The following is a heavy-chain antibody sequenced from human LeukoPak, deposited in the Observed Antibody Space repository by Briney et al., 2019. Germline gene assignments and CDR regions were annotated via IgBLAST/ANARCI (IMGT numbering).Heavy chain of an antibody. Sequence: ASVKVSCKTSVYTFTNYDINWVRQAPGQGLEWMGWMNPNSGNTGYAQKFRGRVTITSHTSISTAYMELRGLRSEDTAVYYCARGGASAAARRFDPWGQGTLVNVSS. CDR3: ARGGASAAARRFDP. J-gene: IGHJ5*02. V-gene: IGHV1-8*03. CDR2: MNPNSGNT. CDR1: VYTFTNYD. D-gene: IGHD6-13*01.